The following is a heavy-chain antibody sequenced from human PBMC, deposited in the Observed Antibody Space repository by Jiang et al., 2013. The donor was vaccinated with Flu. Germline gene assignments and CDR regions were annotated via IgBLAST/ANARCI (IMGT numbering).Heavy chain of an antibody. CDR2: IYWNDDK. CDR3: AHRLYDSSGHRFDY. D-gene: IGHD3-22*01. J-gene: IGHJ4*02. CDR1: GFSLSTSGMG. V-gene: IGHV2-5*01. Sequence: PTQTLTLTCTFSGFSLSTSGMGVGWIRQPPGKALEWLALIYWNDDKRYSPSLKSRLTITKDTSKNQVVLTMTNMDPVDTATYYCAHRLYDSSGHRFDYWGQGTLVTVPS.